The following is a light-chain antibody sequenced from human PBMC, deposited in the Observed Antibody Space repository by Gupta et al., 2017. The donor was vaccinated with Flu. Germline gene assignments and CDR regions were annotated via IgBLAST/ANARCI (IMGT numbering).Light chain of an antibody. J-gene: IGKJ2*01. Sequence: EIVFTQSTPPMSLSPGDSATLSCRVSQSVGTYFTCYQQKPAQTPRRLVYYASNRATCIPARFSGSGSGTDVTLIITNREPEDFAVYYCQKRSNGPPYTFGQGTRLEI. CDR1: QSVGTY. CDR3: QKRSNGPPYT. CDR2: YAS. V-gene: IGKV3-11*01.